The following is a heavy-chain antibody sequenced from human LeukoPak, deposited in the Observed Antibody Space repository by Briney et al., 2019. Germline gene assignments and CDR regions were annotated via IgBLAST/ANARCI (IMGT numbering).Heavy chain of an antibody. D-gene: IGHD2-8*02. CDR3: AKAHRTGGLDFDY. CDR2: ISYDGSDK. J-gene: IGHJ4*02. V-gene: IGHV3-30*18. CDR1: GFTFSSYG. Sequence: GGSLRLSCAASGFTFSSYGMHWVRQAPGKGLEWVAVISYDGSDKYYADSVKGRFTISRDNSKNTLYLQMNSLRAEDTAVYYCAKAHRTGGLDFDYWGQGTLVTVSS.